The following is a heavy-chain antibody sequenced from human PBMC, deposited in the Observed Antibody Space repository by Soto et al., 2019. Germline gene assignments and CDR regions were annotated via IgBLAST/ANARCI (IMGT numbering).Heavy chain of an antibody. D-gene: IGHD1-26*01. CDR2: IYHSGST. V-gene: IGHV4-30-2*01. CDR3: ARVATTGPRYFDY. CDR1: GGSISSGGYS. Sequence: SQTLSLTCAVSGGSISSGGYSWSWIRQPPGKGLECIGYIYHSGSTYYNPSLKSRVTISVDRSKNQFSLKLSSVTAADTAVYYCARVATTGPRYFDYWGQGTLVTVSS. J-gene: IGHJ4*02.